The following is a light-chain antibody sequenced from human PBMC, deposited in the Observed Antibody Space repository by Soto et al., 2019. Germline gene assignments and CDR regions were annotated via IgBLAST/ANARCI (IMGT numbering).Light chain of an antibody. Sequence: EVVMTQSPATLSVSPGERATLSCRASQSVSSNLAWYQQKPGQAPRLLIYGASTRAAGIPARFSGSGSATEFTLTISSLQSEDFAVYYCHHYNNWPPYTFGRGTKLEIK. V-gene: IGKV3D-15*01. J-gene: IGKJ2*01. CDR1: QSVSSN. CDR2: GAS. CDR3: HHYNNWPPYT.